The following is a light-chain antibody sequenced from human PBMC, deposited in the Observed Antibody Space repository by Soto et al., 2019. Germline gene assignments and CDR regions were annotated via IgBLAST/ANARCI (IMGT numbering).Light chain of an antibody. V-gene: IGKV1-5*01. CDR1: QSISSW. CDR3: QQYYDFRT. CDR2: DAS. J-gene: IGKJ1*01. Sequence: DIQMTQSPSTLSASVGYRVTITCRASQSISSWLAWYQQKPGKAPKLLIYDASSLEVGVPSRFSGSGSRTEFTLTISSMKPDDYGTYYCQQYYDFRTFGQGTKVDIK.